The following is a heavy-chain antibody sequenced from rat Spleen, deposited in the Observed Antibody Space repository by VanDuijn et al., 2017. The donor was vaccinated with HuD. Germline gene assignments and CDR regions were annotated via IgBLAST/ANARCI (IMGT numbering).Heavy chain of an antibody. CDR3: ARGGTMMVPPDY. D-gene: IGHD1-12*02. V-gene: IGHV5-31*01. CDR2: ITNTGGSI. J-gene: IGHJ2*01. Sequence: EVQLVESGGGLVQPGRSLKLSCVASGFTFNNYWMSWIRQAPGKGLEWVASITNTGGSIYYPDSVKGRFTISRDNAQNTLYLHMNSLRSEDTAIYDCARGGTMMVPPDYWGQGVMVTGSS. CDR1: GFTFNNYW.